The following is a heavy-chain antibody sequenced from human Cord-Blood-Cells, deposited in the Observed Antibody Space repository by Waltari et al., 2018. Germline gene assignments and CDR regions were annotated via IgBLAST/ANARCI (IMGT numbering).Heavy chain of an antibody. J-gene: IGHJ4*02. CDR1: GGTFSSYA. CDR2: IIPIFGTA. V-gene: IGHV1-69*01. CDR3: ARDYSGSYYGVDY. Sequence: QVQLVQSGAEVKKPGSSVKVSCKASGGTFSSYAISWVRPAPGQGLEWTGAIIPIFGTANYAQKFQGRVTITADESTSTAYMELSSLRSEDTAVYYCARDYSGSYYGVDYWGQGTLVTVSS. D-gene: IGHD1-26*01.